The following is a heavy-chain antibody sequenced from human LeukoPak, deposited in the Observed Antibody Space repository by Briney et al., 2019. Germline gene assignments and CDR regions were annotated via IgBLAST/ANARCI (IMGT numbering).Heavy chain of an antibody. CDR3: LYGSGSYYRYGMDV. D-gene: IGHD3-10*01. J-gene: IGHJ6*02. Sequence: SVKVSCKASGGTFSSYAISWVRQAPGQGLEWMGRIIPILGIANYAQKFQGRVTITADKPTSTAYMELSSLRSEDTAVYYCLYGSGSYYRYGMDVWGQGPRSLSP. CDR2: IIPILGIA. CDR1: GGTFSSYA. V-gene: IGHV1-69*04.